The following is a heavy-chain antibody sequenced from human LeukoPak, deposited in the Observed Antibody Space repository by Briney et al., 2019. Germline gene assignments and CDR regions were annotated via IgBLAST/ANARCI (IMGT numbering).Heavy chain of an antibody. CDR2: ISGSGGST. D-gene: IGHD3-3*01. CDR1: GFTFSSYA. CDR3: ARDDYDRQRSGGSYYYYYYMDV. Sequence: PGGSLRLSCAASGFTFSSYAMSWVRQAPGKGLEWVSAISGSGGSTYYADSVKGRFTISRDNSKNTLYLQMNSLRAEDTAVYYCARDDYDRQRSGGSYYYYYYMDVWGKGTTVTVSS. J-gene: IGHJ6*03. V-gene: IGHV3-23*01.